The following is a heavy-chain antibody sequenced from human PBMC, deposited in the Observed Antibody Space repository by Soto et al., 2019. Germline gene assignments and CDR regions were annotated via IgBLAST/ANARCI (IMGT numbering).Heavy chain of an antibody. CDR3: ATDGPGSGRYFGEY. CDR1: GFTFSGYG. D-gene: IGHD6-19*01. Sequence: QVLLVESGGGVVQPGRSLRLSCAASGFTFSGYGMHWVRQAQGQGLEWVAVIWYDPNKTYYADSVKGRFTISRDNSKNTLYLQMNSLTVEDTAVYYCATDGPGSGRYFGEYWGQGTLVTVSS. V-gene: IGHV3-33*01. CDR2: IWYDPNKT. J-gene: IGHJ4*02.